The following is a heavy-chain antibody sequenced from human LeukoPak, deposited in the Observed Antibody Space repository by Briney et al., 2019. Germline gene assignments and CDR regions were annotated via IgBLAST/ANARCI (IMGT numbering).Heavy chain of an antibody. CDR3: ARQGDYYYYMDV. CDR1: GGSFSGYY. V-gene: IGHV4-34*01. D-gene: IGHD3-16*01. CDR2: INHSGST. J-gene: IGHJ6*03. Sequence: PSETLSLTCAVYGGSFSGYYWTWIRQPPGQGLEWIGDINHSGSTDYDPSLKSRVTISVDTSKNQFSLKLSSVTAADTAVYYCARQGDYYYYMDVWGKGTTVTISS.